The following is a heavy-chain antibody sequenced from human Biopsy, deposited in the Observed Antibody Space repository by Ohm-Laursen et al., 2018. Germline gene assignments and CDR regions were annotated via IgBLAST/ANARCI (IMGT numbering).Heavy chain of an antibody. Sequence: GTLSLTCTVSGGSISSYYWNWIRQPPGKGLEWIGYIYYSGSTEYNPSLKSRVSVSVDTSKNQFSLRLSSVTAADTAVYYCARDSGILNYGNFKYYHYYGMDVWGQGTKVTVSS. V-gene: IGHV4-59*01. CDR3: ARDSGILNYGNFKYYHYYGMDV. D-gene: IGHD4-11*01. CDR2: IYYSGST. CDR1: GGSISSYY. J-gene: IGHJ6*02.